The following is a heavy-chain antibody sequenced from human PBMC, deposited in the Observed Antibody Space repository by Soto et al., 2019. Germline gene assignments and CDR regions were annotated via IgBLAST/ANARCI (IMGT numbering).Heavy chain of an antibody. CDR3: ARDAYGDYVFDY. CDR2: ISSSTSTT. CDR1: RFTFSSYS. J-gene: IGHJ4*02. V-gene: IGHV3-48*01. Sequence: EVQLVESGGGLVQPGGSLRLSCAASRFTFSSYSMNWVRQAPGKGLEWISDISSSTSTTYHADSVKGRFTIHRDKANNSLYLKMISLRAEDTDVYYCARDAYGDYVFDYWGQGTLVTVSS. D-gene: IGHD4-17*01.